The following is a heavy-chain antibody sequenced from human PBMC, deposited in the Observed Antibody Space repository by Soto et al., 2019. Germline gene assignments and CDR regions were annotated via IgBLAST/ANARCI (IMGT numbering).Heavy chain of an antibody. D-gene: IGHD2-2*01. Sequence: QLQLQESCPKLVKPSETLSLTCSVSGGSISSSNYSWGWIRQPPGKGMEWIGTIYYSGSTHYNPSLEGRVARSADTSSNQLSLRLTSVTAEDKARYYCGRQPGHCSSTNCFGYYIVDVWGHGNTVTVS. CDR2: IYYSGST. CDR3: GRQPGHCSSTNCFGYYIVDV. CDR1: GGSISSSNYS. J-gene: IGHJ6*02. V-gene: IGHV4-39*01.